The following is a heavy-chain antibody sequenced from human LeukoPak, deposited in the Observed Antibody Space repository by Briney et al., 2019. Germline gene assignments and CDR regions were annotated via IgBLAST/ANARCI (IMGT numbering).Heavy chain of an antibody. Sequence: GASVKVSCKACGYTFTGYHMHWVRQAPGQGLEWMGRINPNSGGTNHAQKFQGRVTMTRDMSISTAYMELSRLRSDDTAVYYCARGDGGDSSGYNTIDYWGQGTLVTVSS. J-gene: IGHJ4*02. CDR3: ARGDGGDSSGYNTIDY. CDR1: GYTFTGYH. V-gene: IGHV1-2*02. CDR2: INPNSGGT. D-gene: IGHD3-22*01.